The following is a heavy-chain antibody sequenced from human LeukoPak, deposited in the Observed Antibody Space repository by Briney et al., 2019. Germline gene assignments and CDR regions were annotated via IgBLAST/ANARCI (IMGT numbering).Heavy chain of an antibody. J-gene: IGHJ6*03. Sequence: GGSLRLSCLVSGLTFNNHFRDWFRQAPGKGLEWVGRARNSGHSYTTEYAASVKGRITISRDDSKSSLYLQFSSLKTEDTVVYCCARGRDAFDYYYLDVWGKGTAVSVSS. CDR3: ARGRDAFDYYYLDV. CDR1: GLTFNNHF. CDR2: ARNSGHSYTT. D-gene: IGHD2/OR15-2a*01. V-gene: IGHV3-72*01.